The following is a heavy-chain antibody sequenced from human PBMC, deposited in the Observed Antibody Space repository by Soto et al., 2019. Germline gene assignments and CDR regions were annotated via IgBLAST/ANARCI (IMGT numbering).Heavy chain of an antibody. Sequence: EVQLLESGGDLVQPGGSLRLSCAASGFTFKSYAVSWVRQAPGKGMEWVSGITGSGDSTYYADSVTGRFTISRDNSKNTLYLQMNSLRAEDTAVYYCAKELRHDYNLADLAHWGQGTLVTVSS. J-gene: IGHJ4*02. D-gene: IGHD4-4*01. V-gene: IGHV3-23*01. CDR2: ITGSGDST. CDR3: AKELRHDYNLADLAH. CDR1: GFTFKSYA.